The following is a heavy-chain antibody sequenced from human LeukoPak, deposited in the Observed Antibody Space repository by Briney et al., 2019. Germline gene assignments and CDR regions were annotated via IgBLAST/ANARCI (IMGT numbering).Heavy chain of an antibody. CDR2: IIPILGIA. CDR1: GGTFSSYA. CDR3: ARVQQWERLRWDYYYGMDV. V-gene: IGHV1-69*04. D-gene: IGHD1-26*01. J-gene: IGHJ6*02. Sequence: ASVKVSCKASGGTFSSYAISWVRQAPGQGLEWMGRIIPILGIANYAQKFQGRVTITADKSTSTAYMELSSLRSEDTAVYYCARVQQWERLRWDYYYGMDVWGQGTTVTVSS.